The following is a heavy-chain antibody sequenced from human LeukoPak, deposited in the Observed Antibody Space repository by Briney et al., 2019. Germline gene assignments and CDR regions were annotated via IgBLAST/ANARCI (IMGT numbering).Heavy chain of an antibody. D-gene: IGHD1-26*01. V-gene: IGHV3-30-3*01. CDR3: GREYFRTWELHAGIEY. CDR2: ISYDGSNK. CDR1: GFTFSSYA. Sequence: GGSLRLSCAASGFTFSSYAMHWVRQAPGKGLEWVAVISYDGSNKYYADSVKGRFTISRDNAKNTLYLQMNSLRAEDTAVYYCGREYFRTWELHAGIEYWGQGTLVTVSS. J-gene: IGHJ4*02.